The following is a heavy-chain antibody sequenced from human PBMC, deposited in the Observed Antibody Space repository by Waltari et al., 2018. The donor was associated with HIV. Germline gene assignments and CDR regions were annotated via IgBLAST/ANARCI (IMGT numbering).Heavy chain of an antibody. CDR2: ISYDGSNK. V-gene: IGHV3-30-3*01. Sequence: QVQLVESGGDVVQPGRSLRLSCAASGFTFSNYAMHWVRQAPGKGLEWVAVISYDGSNKYYADSVKGRFTISRDNSKNTLYLQMNSLRAEDTAVYYCARDPQYCSSTSCSYYFDYWGQGTLVTVSS. CDR1: GFTFSNYA. J-gene: IGHJ4*02. CDR3: ARDPQYCSSTSCSYYFDY. D-gene: IGHD2-2*01.